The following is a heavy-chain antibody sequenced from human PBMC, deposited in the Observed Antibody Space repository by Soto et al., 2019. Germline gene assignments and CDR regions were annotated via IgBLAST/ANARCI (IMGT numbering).Heavy chain of an antibody. CDR3: ARDGGKVLRFLEAGYYYYMDV. CDR2: INNNRSGT. D-gene: IGHD3-3*01. J-gene: IGHJ6*03. V-gene: IGHV1-2*04. Sequence: ASVKVSCKASGYTFTGYYMHWVRQAPGQGLEWMEWINNNRSGTNYAQKLQGWVTMTRDTSISTAYMELSRQRSDDTAMYYCARDGGKVLRFLEAGYYYYMDVWGKGTTVTVSS. CDR1: GYTFTGYY.